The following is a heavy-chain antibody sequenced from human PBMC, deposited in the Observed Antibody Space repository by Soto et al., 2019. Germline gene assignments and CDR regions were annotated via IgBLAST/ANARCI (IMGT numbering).Heavy chain of an antibody. Sequence: GSLRLSCAASGFTFSSNYMSWVRQAPGKGLEWVSVIYSGGSTYYADSVKGRFTISRDNSKNTLYLQMNSLRAEDTAVYYCARALYDFWSGYPNWFDLWGQGTLVTVSS. V-gene: IGHV3-53*01. CDR3: ARALYDFWSGYPNWFDL. D-gene: IGHD3-3*01. J-gene: IGHJ5*02. CDR1: GFTFSSNY. CDR2: IYSGGST.